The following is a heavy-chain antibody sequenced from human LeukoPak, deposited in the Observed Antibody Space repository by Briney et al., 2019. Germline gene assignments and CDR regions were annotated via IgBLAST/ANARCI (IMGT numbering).Heavy chain of an antibody. D-gene: IGHD2-2*01. Sequence: PGGSLRLSCAASGFTFSSYSMNWVRQAPGKGLEWVSSISSSSSYIYYADSVKGRFTISRDNAKNSLYLQMNSLRAEDTAVYYCARDINQLLPLFDYWGQGTLVTVSS. CDR2: ISSSSSYI. J-gene: IGHJ4*02. CDR1: GFTFSSYS. V-gene: IGHV3-21*01. CDR3: ARDINQLLPLFDY.